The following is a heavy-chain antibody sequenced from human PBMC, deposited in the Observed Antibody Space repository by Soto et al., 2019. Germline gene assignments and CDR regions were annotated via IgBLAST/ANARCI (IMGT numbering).Heavy chain of an antibody. CDR2: IVVASGKT. Sequence: KVSCKGSGFTFSRSAVQWVRQARGQGLEWIGWIVVASGKTDYAQNLQERVTITRDMSTSTAYMELSSLSSEDTAVYYCAATLDWGSYDFGGYPSWGQGTLVTVSS. CDR3: AATLDWGSYDFGGYPS. J-gene: IGHJ4*02. CDR1: GFTFSRSA. D-gene: IGHD3-22*01. V-gene: IGHV1-58*01.